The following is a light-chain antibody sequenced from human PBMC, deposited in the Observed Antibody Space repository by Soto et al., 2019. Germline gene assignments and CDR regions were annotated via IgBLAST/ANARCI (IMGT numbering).Light chain of an antibody. CDR3: QQRSNWPPVT. CDR1: QSINRH. V-gene: IGKV3-11*01. CDR2: DAS. Sequence: EIVLTQSPATLSLSPGERATLSCRASQSINRHLAWYRQKPGQAPRLLIYDASNRATGIPARFSGSGSGTDFTLTISSLEPEDFGVYYSQQRSNWPPVTLGGGTKVDIK. J-gene: IGKJ4*01.